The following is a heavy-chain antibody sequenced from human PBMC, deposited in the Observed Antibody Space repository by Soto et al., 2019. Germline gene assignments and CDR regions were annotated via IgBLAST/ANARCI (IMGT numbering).Heavy chain of an antibody. CDR2: IYWDDSK. Sequence: QITLKESGPTLVRPTQTLTLTCAFSGFSLSTSGVGVGWIRQPPGKALEWLAVIYWDDSKHYSPSLRSRLTITKDTSKNQVVLTMTNMDPMDTGTYYCAHKCPEDWPIDYWGQGTLVTVSS. CDR1: GFSLSTSGVG. J-gene: IGHJ4*02. CDR3: AHKCPEDWPIDY. D-gene: IGHD3-9*01. V-gene: IGHV2-5*02.